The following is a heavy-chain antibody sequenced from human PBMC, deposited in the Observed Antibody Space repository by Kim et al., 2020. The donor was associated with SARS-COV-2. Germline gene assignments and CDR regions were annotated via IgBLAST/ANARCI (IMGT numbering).Heavy chain of an antibody. J-gene: IGHJ5*02. V-gene: IGHV3-9*01. CDR2: ISWNSGSI. D-gene: IGHD6-13*01. Sequence: GGSLRLSCAASGFTFDDYAMHWVRQAPGKGLEWVSGISWNSGSIGYADSVKGRFTISRDNAKNSLYLQMNSLRAEDTALYYCAKDSSSSWYSNWFDPWGQGTLVTVSS. CDR3: AKDSSSSWYSNWFDP. CDR1: GFTFDDYA.